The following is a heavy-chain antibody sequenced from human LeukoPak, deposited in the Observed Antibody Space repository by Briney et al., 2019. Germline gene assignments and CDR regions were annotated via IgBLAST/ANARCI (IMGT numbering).Heavy chain of an antibody. Sequence: SVTLSLTCTVSGGSISSGGYYWSWIRQHPGKGLEWIGYIYYSGSTYYNPSLKSRVTMSVDTSKNQFSLKLSSVTAADTAVYYCARAGRGYDFWSGYPSYYYMDVWGKGTTVTVSS. D-gene: IGHD3-3*01. CDR2: IYYSGST. CDR3: ARAGRGYDFWSGYPSYYYMDV. J-gene: IGHJ6*03. V-gene: IGHV4-31*03. CDR1: GGSISSGGYY.